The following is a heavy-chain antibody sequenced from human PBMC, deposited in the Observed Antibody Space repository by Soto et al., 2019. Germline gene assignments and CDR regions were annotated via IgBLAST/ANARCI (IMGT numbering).Heavy chain of an antibody. CDR2: IIPILGIA. CDR1: GGTFSSYT. V-gene: IGHV1-69*02. CDR3: ARSHYYYGSGSYSLDY. J-gene: IGHJ4*02. D-gene: IGHD3-10*01. Sequence: SVKVSCKASGGTFSSYTISWVRQAPGQGLEWMGRIIPILGIANYAQKFQGRVTITADKSTSTAYMELSSLRSEDTAVYYCARSHYYYGSGSYSLDYWGQGTLVTVSS.